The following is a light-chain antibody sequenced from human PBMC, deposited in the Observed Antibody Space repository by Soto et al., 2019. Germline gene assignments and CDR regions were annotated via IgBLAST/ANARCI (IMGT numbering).Light chain of an antibody. CDR1: SSNIGSNY. J-gene: IGLJ2*01. V-gene: IGLV1-47*01. CDR2: RNN. Sequence: QSVLTQPPSASGTPGQRVTISCSGSSSNIGSNYVYWYQQLPGTAPKLLIYRNNQRPSGVPDRFSGSKSGTSASLAISGLRPEDEADYYCAAWDDSLSGPVVFGGGTKLTVL. CDR3: AAWDDSLSGPVV.